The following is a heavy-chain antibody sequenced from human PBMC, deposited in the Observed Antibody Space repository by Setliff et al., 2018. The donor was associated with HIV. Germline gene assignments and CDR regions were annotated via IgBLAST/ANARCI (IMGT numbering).Heavy chain of an antibody. CDR2: IKYSGST. Sequence: PSETLSLTCTVSGGSINTYWSWIRQPPGKGLEWIGYIKYSGSTNYKPALKSRITISEDTSKNQISLKLTSVTAADTAVYYCARVGGFFGEARPPPDYWGQGALVTVSS. CDR3: ARVGGFFGEARPPPDY. V-gene: IGHV4-59*08. CDR1: GGSINTY. J-gene: IGHJ4*02. D-gene: IGHD3-10*01.